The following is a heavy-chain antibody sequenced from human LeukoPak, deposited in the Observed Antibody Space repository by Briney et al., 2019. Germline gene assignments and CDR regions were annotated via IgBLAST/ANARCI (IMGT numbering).Heavy chain of an antibody. CDR1: GGSISSTSYY. V-gene: IGHV4-39*07. J-gene: IGHJ4*02. CDR3: ARVYYDILTGPFDY. CDR2: IFYRGST. D-gene: IGHD3-9*01. Sequence: SETLSLTCTVSGGSISSTSYYWGWIRQPPGKGLEWIGTIFYRGSTNYNPSLKSRVTISVDTSKNQFSLKLSSVTAADTAVYYCARVYYDILTGPFDYWGQGTLVTASS.